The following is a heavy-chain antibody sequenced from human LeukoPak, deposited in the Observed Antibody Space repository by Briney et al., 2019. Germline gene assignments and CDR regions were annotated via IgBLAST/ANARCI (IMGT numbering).Heavy chain of an antibody. CDR3: ARGDTSMVD. J-gene: IGHJ4*02. Sequence: SQTLSLTCAISGDSVYSNSVAWHWIRQSPSRGLEWLGRTYYKSKWYNNYAVSVKSRITINPDTSKNQFSLQLNSVTPEDTAVYYCARGDTSMVDWGQGTLVTVSS. CDR1: GDSVYSNSVA. CDR2: TYYKSKWYN. D-gene: IGHD5-18*01. V-gene: IGHV6-1*01.